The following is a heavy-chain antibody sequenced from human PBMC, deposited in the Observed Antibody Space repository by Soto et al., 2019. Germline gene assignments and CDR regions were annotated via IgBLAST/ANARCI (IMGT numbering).Heavy chain of an antibody. CDR3: ARGRYSSGWFQPLFDY. Sequence: PSETLSLTCAVYGGSFSGYYWSWIRQPPGKGLEWIGEINHSGSTNYNPSLKSRVTISVDTSKNQFSLKLSSVTAADTAVYYCARGRYSSGWFQPLFDYWRQGTLVTVS. CDR1: GGSFSGYY. V-gene: IGHV4-34*01. CDR2: INHSGST. D-gene: IGHD6-19*01. J-gene: IGHJ4*02.